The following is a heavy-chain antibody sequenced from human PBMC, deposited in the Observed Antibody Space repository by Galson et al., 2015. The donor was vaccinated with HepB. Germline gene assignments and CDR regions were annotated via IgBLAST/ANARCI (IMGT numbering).Heavy chain of an antibody. CDR1: GFTVSSNH. J-gene: IGHJ6*03. D-gene: IGHD1-1*01. CDR2: IYSGGTS. V-gene: IGHV3-53*01. Sequence: SLRLSCAASGFTVSSNHMSWVRQAPGKGLEWVSLIYSGGTSYYADSVKGQFTISRDNPKNTLYFQMNNLRAEDTAVYYCARTRNWNYYMDVWGKGTTVTVSS. CDR3: ARTRNWNYYMDV.